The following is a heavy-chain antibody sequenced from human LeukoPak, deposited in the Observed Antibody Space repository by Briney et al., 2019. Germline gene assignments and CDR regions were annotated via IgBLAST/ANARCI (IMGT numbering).Heavy chain of an antibody. J-gene: IGHJ5*02. Sequence: SETLSLTCAVYGGSFSGYYWSWIRQPPGKGLEWIGEINHSGSTNYNPSLKSRVTISVDTSKNQFSLKLSSVTAADTAVYYCARGRFHDFWGVYMRHHSFRGIWFAPWGQGTLVTVSS. CDR1: GGSFSGYY. V-gene: IGHV4-34*01. D-gene: IGHD3-3*01. CDR3: ARGRFHDFWGVYMRHHSFRGIWFAP. CDR2: INHSGST.